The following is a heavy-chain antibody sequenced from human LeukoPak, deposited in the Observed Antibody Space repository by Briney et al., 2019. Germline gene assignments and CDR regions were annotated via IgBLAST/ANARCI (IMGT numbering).Heavy chain of an antibody. J-gene: IGHJ4*02. D-gene: IGHD6-19*01. V-gene: IGHV7-4-1*02. CDR2: INTNTGNP. CDR1: GYTFTSYA. CDR3: ARHGRVDYSSGWAFDY. Sequence: ASVKVSCKASGYTFTSYAMNWVRQAPGQGLEWMGWINTNTGNPTYAQGFTGRFVFSLDTSVSTAYLQISSLKAEDTAVYYCARHGRVDYSSGWAFDYWGQGTLVTVSS.